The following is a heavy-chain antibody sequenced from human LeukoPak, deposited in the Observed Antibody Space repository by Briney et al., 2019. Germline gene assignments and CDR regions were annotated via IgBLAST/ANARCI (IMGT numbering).Heavy chain of an antibody. CDR1: GGSRINAGW. V-gene: IGHV4-4*02. CDR2: IFHSGST. D-gene: IGHD3-16*01. Sequence: PSGTLSLTCDVSGGSRINAGWWSWVRQPPGKGLEWIGEIFHSGSTKYNPSLESLVTISVDKSNHQFTLEMNSVTAADTAIYYCARDLGYYYGLDIWSRGTTVTVSS. J-gene: IGHJ6*02. CDR3: ARDLGYYYGLDI.